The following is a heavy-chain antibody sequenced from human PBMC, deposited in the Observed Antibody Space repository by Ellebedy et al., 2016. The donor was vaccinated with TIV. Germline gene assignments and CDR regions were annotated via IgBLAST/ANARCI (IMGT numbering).Heavy chain of an antibody. CDR2: IYYSGST. CDR1: GGSISSYY. J-gene: IGHJ5*02. CDR3: ARWFGELLYVRWFDP. D-gene: IGHD3-10*01. Sequence: MPSETLSLTCTVSGGSISSYYWGWIRQPPGKGLEWIGSIYYSGSTDYNPSLKSRVTISADTSKNQFSLRLSSVTAADTAVYYCARWFGELLYVRWFDPWGQGTLVTVPS. V-gene: IGHV4-39*01.